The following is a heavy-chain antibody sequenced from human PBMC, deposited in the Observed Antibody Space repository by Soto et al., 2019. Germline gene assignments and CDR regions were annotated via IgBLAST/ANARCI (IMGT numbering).Heavy chain of an antibody. J-gene: IGHJ4*02. D-gene: IGHD3-16*02. V-gene: IGHV4-34*01. Sequence: PSETLSLTCAVYGGSFSGYYWSWIRQPPGKGLEWIGEINHSGSTNYNPSLKSRVTISVDTSKNQFSLKLSSVTAADTAVYYCARGLPWGLFGRSPTLTSVPTYFDYWGQGTLVTV. CDR1: GGSFSGYY. CDR3: ARGLPWGLFGRSPTLTSVPTYFDY. CDR2: INHSGST.